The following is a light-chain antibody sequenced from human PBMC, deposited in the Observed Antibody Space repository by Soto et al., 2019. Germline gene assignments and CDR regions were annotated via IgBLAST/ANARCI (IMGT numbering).Light chain of an antibody. CDR3: QQSYSTPLT. CDR1: QSISSY. Sequence: DIQMTQSPSSVSASVGARVPITCRASQSISSYLNWYQQKPGKAPKLLIYAASSLQSGVPSRFSGSGSGTDFTLTISSLQPEDFATYYCQQSYSTPLTFGGGTKVDNK. J-gene: IGKJ4*01. V-gene: IGKV1-39*01. CDR2: AAS.